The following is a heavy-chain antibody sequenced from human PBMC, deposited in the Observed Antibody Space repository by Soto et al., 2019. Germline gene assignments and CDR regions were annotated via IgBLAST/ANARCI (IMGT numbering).Heavy chain of an antibody. Sequence: EMQLVESGGGLVQPGRSLRLSCAVSGFTFENFALHWVRQAPGKGLEWVSGFNWNSGTIAYADSVKGRFNISRDNAKSSLYLHLNGLRPEDTAFYYCAKAPNLVTHWFDPWGQGTLVTVSS. CDR1: GFTFENFA. V-gene: IGHV3-9*01. D-gene: IGHD3-9*01. CDR3: AKAPNLVTHWFDP. J-gene: IGHJ5*02. CDR2: FNWNSGTI.